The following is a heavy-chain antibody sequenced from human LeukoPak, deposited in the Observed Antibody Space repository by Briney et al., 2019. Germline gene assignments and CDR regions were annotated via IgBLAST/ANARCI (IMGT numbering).Heavy chain of an antibody. Sequence: PSETLSLTCSVSGGSISSSSSYWGWIRQPPGKGLEWIGSIYYSGSSFDNPALKSRVTISVDTSKNQFSLKLSSVTAADTAVYYCARRGIAAPRVLYYMDVWGKGTTVTVSS. V-gene: IGHV4-39*01. D-gene: IGHD6-13*01. CDR2: IYYSGSS. CDR1: GGSISSSSSY. J-gene: IGHJ6*03. CDR3: ARRGIAAPRVLYYMDV.